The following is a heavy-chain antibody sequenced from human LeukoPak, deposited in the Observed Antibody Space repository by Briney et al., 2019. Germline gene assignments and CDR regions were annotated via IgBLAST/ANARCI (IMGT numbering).Heavy chain of an antibody. V-gene: IGHV3-48*03. D-gene: IGHD3-22*01. CDR1: GFTFSSYE. Sequence: GGSLRLSCAASGFTFSSYEMNWVRQAPGKGLEWVSYISSSGSTIYYADSVKGRSTISRDNAKNSLYLQMNSLRAEDTAVYYCARGDYYDSSGYYTIWGQGTLVTVSS. CDR2: ISSSGSTI. CDR3: ARGDYYDSSGYYTI. J-gene: IGHJ4*02.